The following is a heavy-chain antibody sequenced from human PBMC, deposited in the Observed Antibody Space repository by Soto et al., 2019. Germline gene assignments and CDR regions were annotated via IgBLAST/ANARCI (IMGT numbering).Heavy chain of an antibody. J-gene: IGHJ6*02. CDR3: AKLRFLEWLVNLDV. Sequence: GGSLRLSCAASGFIVSTYAMTWVRQAPGKGLEWVSGITGSVSEAHYADSVKGRFTISRDNSKNTVYLQMNSLRAEDTAIYYCAKLRFLEWLVNLDVWGQGTTVTVSS. D-gene: IGHD3-3*01. CDR2: ITGSVSEA. CDR1: GFIVSTYA. V-gene: IGHV3-23*01.